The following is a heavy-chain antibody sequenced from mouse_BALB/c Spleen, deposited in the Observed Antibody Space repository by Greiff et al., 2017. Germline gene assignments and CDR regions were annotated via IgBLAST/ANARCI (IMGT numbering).Heavy chain of an antibody. D-gene: IGHD2-3*01. CDR2: IDPENGNT. V-gene: IGHV14-1*02. J-gene: IGHJ3*01. CDR3: ARGDGYYVPFAY. CDR1: GFNIKDYY. Sequence: VQLQQSGAELVRPGALVKLSCKASGFNIKDYYMHWVKQRPEQGLEWIGWIDPENGNTIYDPKFQGKASITADTSSNTAYLQLSSLTSEDTAVYYCARGDGYYVPFAYWGQGTLVTVSA.